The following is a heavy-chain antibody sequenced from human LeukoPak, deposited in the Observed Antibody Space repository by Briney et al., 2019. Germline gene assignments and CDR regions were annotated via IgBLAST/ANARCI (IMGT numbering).Heavy chain of an antibody. Sequence: ASVKVSCKASGYTFTSYYMHWVRQAPGQGLEWMGLINPTGDSTGYAQKFQGRVTMTRNTSISTAYMELSSLRSEDTAVYYCARGRRGLRILGRNWFDPWGQGTLVTVSS. CDR2: INPTGDST. CDR1: GYTFTSYY. J-gene: IGHJ5*02. CDR3: ARGRRGLRILGRNWFDP. V-gene: IGHV1-46*01. D-gene: IGHD3-3*01.